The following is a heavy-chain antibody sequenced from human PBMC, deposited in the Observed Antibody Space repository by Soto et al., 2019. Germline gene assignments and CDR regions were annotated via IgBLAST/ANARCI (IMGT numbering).Heavy chain of an antibody. Sequence: QVQLQQWGAGLLKPSETLSLTCAVYGGSFSGYYWSWIRQPPGKGLEWIGEINHSGSTNYNPSRKSRVTISVDTSKNQFSLKLSSVTAADTAVYYCARGTTVTRDEYWGQGTLVNVSS. J-gene: IGHJ4*02. D-gene: IGHD4-17*01. CDR2: INHSGST. CDR3: ARGTTVTRDEY. CDR1: GGSFSGYY. V-gene: IGHV4-34*01.